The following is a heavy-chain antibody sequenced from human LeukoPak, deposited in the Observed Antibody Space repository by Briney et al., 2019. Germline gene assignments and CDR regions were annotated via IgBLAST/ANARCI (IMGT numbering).Heavy chain of an antibody. D-gene: IGHD4-23*01. CDR3: ARVGYGGRIDY. J-gene: IGHJ4*02. Sequence: SETLSLTCTVSGGSISSSSYYWGWIRQPPGKGLEWIGSIYHSGSTYYNPSLKSRVTISVDTSKNQFSLKLSSVTAADTAVYYCARVGYGGRIDYWGQGTLVTVSS. V-gene: IGHV4-39*07. CDR1: GGSISSSSYY. CDR2: IYHSGST.